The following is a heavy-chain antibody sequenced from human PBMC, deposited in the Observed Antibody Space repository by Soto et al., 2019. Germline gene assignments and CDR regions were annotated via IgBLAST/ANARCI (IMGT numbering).Heavy chain of an antibody. CDR1: GFTFSSFA. D-gene: IGHD3-16*02. Sequence: PGGSLRLSCAASGFTFSSFAMSWVRQAPGKGLEWVSTLSGSGGDTYYASSVNGRFTISRDKSKNTLYLQMDRLRVEDTAVYYCAKRGGYDYVWKSYRPDYWGQGTLVTVSS. CDR2: LSGSGGDT. V-gene: IGHV3-23*01. J-gene: IGHJ4*02. CDR3: AKRGGYDYVWKSYRPDY.